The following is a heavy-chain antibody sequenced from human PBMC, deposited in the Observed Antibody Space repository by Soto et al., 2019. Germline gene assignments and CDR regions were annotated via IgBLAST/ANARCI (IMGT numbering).Heavy chain of an antibody. D-gene: IGHD4-17*01. CDR3: AREHGDSADPSAALSYWYFDL. CDR2: ISSSSSTI. CDR1: GFTFSSYS. J-gene: IGHJ2*01. Sequence: EVQLVESGGGLVQPGGSLRLSCAASGFTFSSYSMNWVRQAPGKGLEWVSYISSSSSTIYYADSVKGRFTISRDNAKNSLYLQMNSLRAEDTAVYYCAREHGDSADPSAALSYWYFDLWGRGTLVTVSS. V-gene: IGHV3-48*01.